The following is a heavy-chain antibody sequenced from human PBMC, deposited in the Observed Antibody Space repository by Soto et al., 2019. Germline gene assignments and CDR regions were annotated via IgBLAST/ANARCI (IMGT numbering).Heavy chain of an antibody. CDR1: GDSVSSNSAA. Sequence: QSQTLSLTCAISGDSVSSNSAAWNWIRQSPSRGLEWLGRTYYRSKWYNDYAVSVKSRITINPDTSKNQFSLQLNSVTPEDTAVYYCARDSGYSGYDSFPYWYFDLWGRGTLVTVSS. CDR3: ARDSGYSGYDSFPYWYFDL. J-gene: IGHJ2*01. CDR2: TYYRSKWYN. V-gene: IGHV6-1*01. D-gene: IGHD5-12*01.